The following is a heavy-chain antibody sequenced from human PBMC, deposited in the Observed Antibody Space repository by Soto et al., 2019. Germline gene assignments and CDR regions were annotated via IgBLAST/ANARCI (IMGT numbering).Heavy chain of an antibody. J-gene: IGHJ4*02. D-gene: IGHD4-4*01. CDR1: GFTFSSYS. CDR3: AKDHISNYVKYYFDY. Sequence: GVSLRLSCAASGFTFSSYSVSWVRQAPGKGLEWVSAISGSGGSTYYADSVKCRFTISRDNSKNTLYLQMNSLRAEDTAVYYCAKDHISNYVKYYFDYWGQGTLVNLSS. V-gene: IGHV3-23*01. CDR2: ISGSGGST.